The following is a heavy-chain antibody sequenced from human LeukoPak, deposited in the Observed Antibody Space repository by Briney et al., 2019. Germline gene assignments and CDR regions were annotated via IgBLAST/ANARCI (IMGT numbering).Heavy chain of an antibody. D-gene: IGHD3-3*01. V-gene: IGHV4-59*01. CDR3: ARSRVWSDYWGYFDF. CDR1: VGSIMSYY. Sequence: SETLSLTCTVSVGSIMSYYWSWIRQPPGGGLEWIGYVYHSGSTNYNPSLQSRVIISVDTSKNQVSLKLNSVTTADTAVYYCARSRVWSDYWGYFDFWGQGTLVTVSS. J-gene: IGHJ4*02. CDR2: VYHSGST.